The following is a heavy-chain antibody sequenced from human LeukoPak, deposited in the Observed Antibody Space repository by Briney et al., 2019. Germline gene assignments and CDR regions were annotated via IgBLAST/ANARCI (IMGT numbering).Heavy chain of an antibody. CDR2: IIPIFGTA. J-gene: IGHJ6*03. CDR1: VGTFSSYG. Sequence: SVKVSCKASVGTFSSYGISWVRQAPGQGLEWMGGIIPIFGTANYAQKFQGRVTITTDESTSTAYMDLSSLRSEDTAVYYCARGPLGYSSSSLTYYYYYYMDVWGKGTTVTVSS. V-gene: IGHV1-69*05. D-gene: IGHD6-6*01. CDR3: ARGPLGYSSSSLTYYYYYYMDV.